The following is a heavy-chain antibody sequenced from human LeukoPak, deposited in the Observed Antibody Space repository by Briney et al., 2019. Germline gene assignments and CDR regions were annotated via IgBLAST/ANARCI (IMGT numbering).Heavy chain of an antibody. D-gene: IGHD4-17*01. CDR3: AREDYGANNWFDP. J-gene: IGHJ5*02. CDR2: IYTSGST. Sequence: SHTLSLTRTVSAGSISSYYWSSIRPPAGEGLGWIGRIYTSGSTNYNPSLKSRVTMSVDTSKNQFSLKLSSVTAADTAVYYCAREDYGANNWFDPWGQGTLVTVSS. CDR1: AGSISSYY. V-gene: IGHV4-4*07.